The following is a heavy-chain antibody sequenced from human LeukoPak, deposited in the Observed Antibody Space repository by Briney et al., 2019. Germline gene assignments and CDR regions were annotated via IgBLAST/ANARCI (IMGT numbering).Heavy chain of an antibody. D-gene: IGHD6-19*01. CDR3: ASRSIAVAGTEGNFDY. CDR1: GESFSGYY. V-gene: IGHV4-34*01. Sequence: SETLSLTCAVYGESFSGYYWSWIRHPPGKGLEWIGEINHSGSTNYNPSLKSRVTISVVTSKHHFSLKLSPVTAADTAVYYCASRSIAVAGTEGNFDYWGRGTLVTVSS. J-gene: IGHJ4*02. CDR2: INHSGST.